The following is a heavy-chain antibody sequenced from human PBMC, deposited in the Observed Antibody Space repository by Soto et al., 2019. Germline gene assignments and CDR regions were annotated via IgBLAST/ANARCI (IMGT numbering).Heavy chain of an antibody. D-gene: IGHD6-13*01. Sequence: PSETLSLTCTVSGGSISGGVYYWSWIRHHPGKGLEWIGYIYYSGSTYYNPSLKSRVTISVDTSKNQFSLKLSSVTAADTAVYYCARAPRIAAAGTKNWFDPWGQGTLVTVSS. J-gene: IGHJ5*02. CDR1: GGSISGGVYY. CDR2: IYYSGST. V-gene: IGHV4-31*03. CDR3: ARAPRIAAAGTKNWFDP.